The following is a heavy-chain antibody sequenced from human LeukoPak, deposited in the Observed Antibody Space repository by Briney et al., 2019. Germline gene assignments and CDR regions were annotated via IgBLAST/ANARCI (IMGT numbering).Heavy chain of an antibody. CDR3: ARGKVGARQFDP. Sequence: GESLKISCKASGYTFTSYDINWVRQATGQGLEWMGWMNPSSGNTGYAQKFQGRVTMTRNTSISTAYMELSSLRSEDTAVYYCARGKVGARQFDPWGQGTLVTVSS. CDR1: GYTFTSYD. J-gene: IGHJ5*02. V-gene: IGHV1-8*01. D-gene: IGHD1-26*01. CDR2: MNPSSGNT.